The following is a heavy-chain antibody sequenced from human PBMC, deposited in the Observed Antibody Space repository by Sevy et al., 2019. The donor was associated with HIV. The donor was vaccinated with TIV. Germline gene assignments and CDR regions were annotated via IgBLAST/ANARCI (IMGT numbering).Heavy chain of an antibody. CDR2: IKARADGGTA. CDR1: GFTFTYAW. D-gene: IGHD2-8*01. CDR3: STDPIIVLLVTDGMDV. J-gene: IGHJ6*02. V-gene: IGHV3-15*01. Sequence: GGSLRLSCTASGFTFTYAWMSWVRQAPGKGLEWVGHIKARADGGTADYAAPVKGRFTISRDDSKNTLYLQMNSLKIEDTAVYYCSTDPIIVLLVTDGMDVWGQGTTVTVSS.